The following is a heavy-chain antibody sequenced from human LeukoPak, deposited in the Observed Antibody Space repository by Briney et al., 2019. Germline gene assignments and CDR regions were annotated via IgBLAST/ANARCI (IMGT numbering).Heavy chain of an antibody. CDR3: ARGISTDY. CDR2: IKQDGGET. Sequence: PGGSLRLSCAASGFTFSIYWMTWVRQAPGKGLEWVANIKQDGGETKYVDSVKGRFTISRDNAKNSLYLQMNSLRAEDTAVYYCARGISTDYWGQGTLVTVSS. D-gene: IGHD2-2*01. V-gene: IGHV3-7*03. CDR1: GFTFSIYW. J-gene: IGHJ4*02.